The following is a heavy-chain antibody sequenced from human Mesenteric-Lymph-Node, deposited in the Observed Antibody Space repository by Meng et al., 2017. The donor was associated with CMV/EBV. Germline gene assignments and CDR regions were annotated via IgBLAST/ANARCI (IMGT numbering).Heavy chain of an antibody. CDR2: IYYSGST. J-gene: IGHJ6*02. V-gene: IGHV4-59*01. CDR3: ARASIYYYHVDV. Sequence: SETLSLTCTVSGGSISSYYWSWIRQPPGKGLEWIGYIYYSGSTNYNPSLKSRVTISVDTSKNQFSLKLSSVTAADTAVYYCARASIYYYHVDVWGQGTTVTVSS. CDR1: GGSISSYY.